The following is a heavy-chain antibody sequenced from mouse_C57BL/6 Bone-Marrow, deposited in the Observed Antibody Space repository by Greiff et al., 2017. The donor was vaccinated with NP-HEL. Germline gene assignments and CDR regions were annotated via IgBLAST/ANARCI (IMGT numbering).Heavy chain of an antibody. Sequence: VQLQQSGAELVKPGASVKISCKASGYAFSSYWMNWVKERPGKGLEWIGQIYPGDGDTKYNGKFKGKAPLTADHSSSTAYMQVSSLTSEDSAVYFCARGDYGSSRFGYAMDYWGQGTSVTVSS. V-gene: IGHV1-80*01. CDR3: ARGDYGSSRFGYAMDY. D-gene: IGHD1-1*01. CDR2: IYPGDGDT. CDR1: GYAFSSYW. J-gene: IGHJ4*01.